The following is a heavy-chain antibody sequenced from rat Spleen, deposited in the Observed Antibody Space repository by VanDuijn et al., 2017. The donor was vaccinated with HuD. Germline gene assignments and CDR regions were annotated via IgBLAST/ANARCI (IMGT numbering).Heavy chain of an antibody. V-gene: IGHV5-31*01. CDR3: VKWNTIAAGGFRDV. Sequence: EVQVVESGGGLVQPGGSLKLSCVASGFTFNNYWMTWIRQAPGKGLEWVASITNASGRTYYPDSVKGRFTISRDTAQNTLYLQMNSLRSEDTATYYGVKWNTIAAGGFRDVWVQGASVTVSS. D-gene: IGHD1-2*01. J-gene: IGHJ4*01. CDR2: ITNASGRT. CDR1: GFTFNNYW.